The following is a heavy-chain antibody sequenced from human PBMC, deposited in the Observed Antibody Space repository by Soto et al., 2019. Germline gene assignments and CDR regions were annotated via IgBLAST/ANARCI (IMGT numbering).Heavy chain of an antibody. CDR1: GYTYTSYG. V-gene: IGHV1-18*01. CDR2: ISTYNGNT. Sequence: ASVKVSCKASGYTYTSYGITWVRQAPGQGLEWMGWISTYNGNTNYAQKLQGRVTMTTDTSTSTAYMELRSLRSDDTAVYYCARAPADIPDYWGKGTRVTVSS. CDR3: ARAPADIPDY. J-gene: IGHJ4*02. D-gene: IGHD2-2*02.